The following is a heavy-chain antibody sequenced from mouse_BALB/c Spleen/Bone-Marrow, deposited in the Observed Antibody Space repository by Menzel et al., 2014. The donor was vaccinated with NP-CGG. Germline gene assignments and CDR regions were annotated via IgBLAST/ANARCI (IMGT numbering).Heavy chain of an antibody. CDR2: SRNKAKHYTT. CDR3: ARDVGYGNYFVY. D-gene: IGHD2-10*02. J-gene: IGHJ3*01. CDR1: GFTFSVFY. Sequence: EVQGVESGGGLVQPGDSLRLSCATSGFTFSVFYMEWVRQPPGKRLEWIAASRNKAKHYTTEYSASVKGRFIVSRNTSQSILFLQMNALRAEDTAIYYCARDVGYGNYFVYWGQGTLVTVSA. V-gene: IGHV7-1*02.